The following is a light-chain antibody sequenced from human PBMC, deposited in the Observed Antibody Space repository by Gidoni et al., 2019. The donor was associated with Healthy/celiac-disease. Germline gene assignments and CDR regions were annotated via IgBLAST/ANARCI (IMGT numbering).Light chain of an antibody. CDR3: QQSYTTPYT. J-gene: IGKJ2*01. CDR2: AAS. Sequence: DIQMTQSPSSLSASVGDRVTLTCRASQSIASYLSWYQQRPGKAPKLLIHAASGLQSGVPSRFSGGGSGTDFTLTISSLQPEDFATYYCQQSYTTPYTFGQGTKLEIK. V-gene: IGKV1-39*01. CDR1: QSIASY.